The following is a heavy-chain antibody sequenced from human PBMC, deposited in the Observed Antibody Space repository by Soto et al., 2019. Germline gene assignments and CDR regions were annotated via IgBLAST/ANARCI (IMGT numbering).Heavy chain of an antibody. J-gene: IGHJ4*02. V-gene: IGHV4-34*01. D-gene: IGHD2-15*01. Sequence: SETLSLTCAVYGGSFSGYYWSWIRQPPGKGPEWIGEINHSGSTNYNPSLKSRVTISVDTSKNQFSLKLSSVTAADTAVYYCARDAGGPADYWGQGTLVTVS. CDR3: ARDAGGPADY. CDR1: GGSFSGYY. CDR2: INHSGST.